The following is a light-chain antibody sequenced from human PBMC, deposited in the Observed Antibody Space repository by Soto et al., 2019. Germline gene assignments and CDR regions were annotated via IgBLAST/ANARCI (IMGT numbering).Light chain of an antibody. J-gene: IGKJ1*01. V-gene: IGKV1-5*03. CDR1: QSISSW. CDR2: KAS. Sequence: DIQMTQSPSTLSASVGDRVTITCRASQSISSWLAWYQQKPGKAPKLLIYKASSLESGVPSRFSGSGSGTEFTLTISSLQPDAFATYDCQQYNSYPWTFGQGTKVEIK. CDR3: QQYNSYPWT.